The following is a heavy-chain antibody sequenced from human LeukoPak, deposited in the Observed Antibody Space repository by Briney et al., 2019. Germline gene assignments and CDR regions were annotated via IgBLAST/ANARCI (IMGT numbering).Heavy chain of an antibody. CDR3: ARGARIAADYFDY. J-gene: IGHJ4*02. CDR1: GGSISSSSYY. Sequence: SETLSLTCTVSGGSISSSSYYWGWIRQPPGKGLEWIGSIYYSGSTYYNPSLKSRVTISVDTSKSQFSLKLSSVTAAVTAVYYCARGARIAADYFDYWGQGTLVTVSS. CDR2: IYYSGST. V-gene: IGHV4-39*01. D-gene: IGHD6-25*01.